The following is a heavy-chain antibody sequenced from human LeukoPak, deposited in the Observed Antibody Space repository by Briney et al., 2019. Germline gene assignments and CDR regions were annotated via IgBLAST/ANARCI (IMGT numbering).Heavy chain of an antibody. J-gene: IGHJ4*02. CDR2: IYPGDSDT. Sequence: GESLKISCKGSGYSFTSYWIGWVRQMPGKGLEWMGIIYPGDSDTRYSPSFQGQVTISADKSISTAYLQWSSLKASDTAMYYCAKRATLLWFGEPYFDYWGQGTLVTVSS. CDR1: GYSFTSYW. V-gene: IGHV5-51*01. D-gene: IGHD3-10*01. CDR3: AKRATLLWFGEPYFDY.